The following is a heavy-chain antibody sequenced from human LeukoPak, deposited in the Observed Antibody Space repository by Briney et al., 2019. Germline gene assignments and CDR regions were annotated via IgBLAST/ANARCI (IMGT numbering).Heavy chain of an antibody. CDR2: IYYSGST. CDR1: GGSISSGDYY. J-gene: IGHJ4*02. D-gene: IGHD3-16*02. Sequence: SQTLSLTCTVSGGSISSGDYYWSWIRQPPGKGLEWIGYIYYSGSTYYNPSLKSRVTISVDTSKNQFSLKLSSVTAADTAVYYCARNVWGSYRYTDLDYWSQGTLVTVSS. CDR3: ARNVWGSYRYTDLDY. V-gene: IGHV4-30-4*01.